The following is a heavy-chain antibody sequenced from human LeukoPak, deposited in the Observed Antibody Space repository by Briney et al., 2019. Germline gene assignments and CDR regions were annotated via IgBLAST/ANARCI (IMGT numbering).Heavy chain of an antibody. D-gene: IGHD3-3*01. CDR3: ARDSSYDFWSGYYYYYGMDV. CDR2: IWYDGSNK. Sequence: GGSLRLPCAASGFTVSSNYMSWVRQAPGKGLEWVAVIWYDGSNKYYADSVKGRFTISRDNSKNTLYLQMNSLRAEDTAVYYCARDSSYDFWSGYYYYYGMDVWGQGTTVTVSS. J-gene: IGHJ6*02. CDR1: GFTVSSNY. V-gene: IGHV3-33*08.